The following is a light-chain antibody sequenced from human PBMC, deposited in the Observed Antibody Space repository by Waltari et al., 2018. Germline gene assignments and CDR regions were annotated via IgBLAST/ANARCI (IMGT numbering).Light chain of an antibody. J-gene: IGLJ3*02. V-gene: IGLV2-14*01. Sequence: QSALPQPASVSGSPAQSITISCTGTSSDIGGYNYVSWYQQHPGKAPKLMIYAVNNRPSGVSNRFSGSKSGNTASLTISELQAEDEADYYCSSYASSITPNWVFGGGTKLTVL. CDR2: AVN. CDR1: SSDIGGYNY. CDR3: SSYASSITPNWV.